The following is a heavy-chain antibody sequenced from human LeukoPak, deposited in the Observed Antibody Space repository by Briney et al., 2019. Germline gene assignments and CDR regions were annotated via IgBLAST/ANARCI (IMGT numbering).Heavy chain of an antibody. D-gene: IGHD1-20*01. V-gene: IGHV3-23*01. J-gene: IGHJ5*02. CDR3: AKGSLYNSPLGGWFDP. CDR1: GFTFSSFA. Sequence: PGGSLRLSCAASGFTFSSFAMSWVRQAPGKGLEWVSVISGSGGITYYADSVKGRFTISRDNSKNTLYLQMNSLRGEDTAVYHCAKGSLYNSPLGGWFDPWGQGTLVTVSS. CDR2: ISGSGGIT.